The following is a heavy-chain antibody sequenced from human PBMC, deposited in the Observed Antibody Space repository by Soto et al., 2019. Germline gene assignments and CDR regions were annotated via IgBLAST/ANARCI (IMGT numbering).Heavy chain of an antibody. D-gene: IGHD6-19*01. CDR1: GYTFTSYG. CDR2: ISAYNGNT. J-gene: IGHJ6*02. V-gene: IGHV1-18*01. CDR3: ARDLRDLAVAGRYYYYGMDV. Sequence: ASVKVSCKASGYTFTSYGISWVRQAPGQGLEWMGWISAYNGNTNYAQKLQGRDTMTTDTSTSTAYMELRSLRSDDTAVYYCARDLRDLAVAGRYYYYGMDVWGQGTTVTVSS.